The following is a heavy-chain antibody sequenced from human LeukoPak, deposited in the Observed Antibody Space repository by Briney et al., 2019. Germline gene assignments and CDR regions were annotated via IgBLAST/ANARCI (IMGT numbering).Heavy chain of an antibody. J-gene: IGHJ6*03. V-gene: IGHV4-34*01. CDR2: INPSGST. CDR1: GGSFSGYH. CDR3: ARGRHDITMIVVVMTSVSYYLDV. Sequence: SETLSLTCAVYGGSFSGYHWTWIRQSPGKGLEWIGDINPSGSTYYNPSLRSRLTISVDTSKNQFSLKLRSVTAADTAVYYCARGRHDITMIVVVMTSVSYYLDVWGKGTTVTVS. D-gene: IGHD3-22*01.